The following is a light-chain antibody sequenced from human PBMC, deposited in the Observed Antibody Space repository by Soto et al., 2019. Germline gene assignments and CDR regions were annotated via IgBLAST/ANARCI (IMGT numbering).Light chain of an antibody. CDR1: QSSSSW. CDR2: EAS. J-gene: IGKJ1*01. CDR3: QQSNNYPWT. Sequence: DIQMTQSPSTLSASVGDRVTITCRASQSSSSWLAWYQQKPGKAPKLLVYEASNLESGVPSRFSGSGSGTEFTLTNSSLQPDDFATYYCQQSNNYPWTFGQGTKVEIK. V-gene: IGKV1-5*03.